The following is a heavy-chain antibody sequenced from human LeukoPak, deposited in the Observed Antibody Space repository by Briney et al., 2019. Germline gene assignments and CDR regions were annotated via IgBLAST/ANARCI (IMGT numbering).Heavy chain of an antibody. CDR1: GGSISSYY. Sequence: SETLSLTCTVSGGSISSYYWSRIRQPPGKGLEWIGYIYYSGSTNYNPSLKSRVTISVDTSKNQFSLKLSSVTAADTAVYYCARGLSSIRYFDWLSPFSPHFDYWGQGTLVTVSS. J-gene: IGHJ4*02. CDR3: ARGLSSIRYFDWLSPFSPHFDY. CDR2: IYYSGST. D-gene: IGHD3-9*01. V-gene: IGHV4-59*01.